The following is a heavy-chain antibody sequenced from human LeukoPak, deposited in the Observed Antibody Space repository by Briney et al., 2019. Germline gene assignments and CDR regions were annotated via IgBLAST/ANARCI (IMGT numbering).Heavy chain of an antibody. CDR3: ARICSSTDCLIPD. Sequence: PGRSLRLSCAASGFTFDDYAMHWVRQAPGKGLEWVSGISWNSGSIGYADSVKGRFTISRDNAKNTVYLQINSLRDEDTAVYYCARICSSTDCLIPDWGQGTLVTVSS. D-gene: IGHD2-2*01. J-gene: IGHJ4*02. V-gene: IGHV3-9*01. CDR2: ISWNSGSI. CDR1: GFTFDDYA.